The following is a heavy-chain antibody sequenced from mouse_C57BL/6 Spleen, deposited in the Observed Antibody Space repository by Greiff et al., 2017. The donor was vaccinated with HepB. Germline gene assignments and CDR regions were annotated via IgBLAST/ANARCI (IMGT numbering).Heavy chain of an antibody. V-gene: IGHV1-74*01. CDR1: GSTFPASG. CDR2: IHPSDSDT. Sequence: QVQLQQPGAELVKPGASVKCSSKASGSTFPASGMHWWIQRPGQGLEWIGRIHPSDSDTNYNQKFKGKATLTVDKSSSTAYMQLSSLTSEDSAVYYCAILAWFAYWGQGTLVTVSA. CDR3: AILAWFAY. J-gene: IGHJ3*01.